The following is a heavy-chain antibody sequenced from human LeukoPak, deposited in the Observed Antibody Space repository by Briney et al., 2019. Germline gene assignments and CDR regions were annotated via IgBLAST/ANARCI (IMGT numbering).Heavy chain of an antibody. CDR1: GGSISSGGYS. J-gene: IGHJ5*02. D-gene: IGHD6-13*01. V-gene: IGHV4-30-2*01. CDR3: ARARVPIAAGTGWFDP. CDR2: IYHSGST. Sequence: PSQTLSLTCAVSGGSISSGGYSWSWIRQPPGKGLEWIGYIYHSGSTYYNPSLKSRVTISVDRSKNQFSLKLSPVTAADTAVYYCARARVPIAAGTGWFDPWGQGTLVTVSS.